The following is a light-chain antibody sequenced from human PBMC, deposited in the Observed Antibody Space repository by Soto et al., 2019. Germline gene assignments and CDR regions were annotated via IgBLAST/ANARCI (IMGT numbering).Light chain of an antibody. V-gene: IGLV3-25*02. CDR3: QLADSSGTPV. J-gene: IGLJ2*01. Sequence: SYELTQPPSVSVSPGQTARITCSGAALPKQYVYWYQQKPGQAPVLVIYKDSERPSGIPERFSGSSSGTTVTLTISGVQAEDEADYYCQLADSSGTPVFGGGTKLTVL. CDR2: KDS. CDR1: ALPKQY.